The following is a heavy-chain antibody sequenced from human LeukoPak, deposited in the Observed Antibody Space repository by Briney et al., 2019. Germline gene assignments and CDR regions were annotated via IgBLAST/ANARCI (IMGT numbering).Heavy chain of an antibody. V-gene: IGHV4-59*08. CDR2: IYYSGST. D-gene: IGHD2-2*01. CDR3: ARGTVVPAASYFDY. Sequence: PSETLSLTCTVSGGSISSYYWSWIRQPPGNGLVWIGYIYYSGSTNYNPSLKSRVTISVDTSKNQFSLKLSSVTAADTAVYYCARGTVVPAASYFDYWGQGTLVTVSS. J-gene: IGHJ4*02. CDR1: GGSISSYY.